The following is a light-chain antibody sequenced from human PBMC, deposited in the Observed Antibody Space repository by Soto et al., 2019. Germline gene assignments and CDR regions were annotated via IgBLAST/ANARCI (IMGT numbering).Light chain of an antibody. CDR1: QSVSGN. Sequence: EIVMTQSPATLSVSPGERATLSCRASQSVSGNLAWYQQKPGQAPRLLIYGASTRATGIPARFSGSGSGTDFTLTISSLQAEDFAVYYWQQYNNWPPTFGRGTRLEIK. V-gene: IGKV3-15*01. J-gene: IGKJ5*01. CDR2: GAS. CDR3: QQYNNWPPT.